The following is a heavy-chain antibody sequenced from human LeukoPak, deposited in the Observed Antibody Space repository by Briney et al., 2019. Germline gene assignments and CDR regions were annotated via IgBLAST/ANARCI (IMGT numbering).Heavy chain of an antibody. CDR1: GFTFSSYP. J-gene: IGHJ4*02. CDR3: AKYSVFGETPGGNFDY. D-gene: IGHD3-10*02. V-gene: IGHV3-23*01. Sequence: GGSLSLSCSASGFTFSSYPMTWLPQAPGQGLEWGSALSGSGGSTYYADSVKGRFTISRDNSKNTLFLQVNSLRAEDAAVYYCAKYSVFGETPGGNFDYWGQGTLVTVSS. CDR2: LSGSGGST.